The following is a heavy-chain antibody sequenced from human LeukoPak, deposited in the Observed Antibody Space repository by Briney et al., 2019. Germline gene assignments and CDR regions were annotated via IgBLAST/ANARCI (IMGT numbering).Heavy chain of an antibody. V-gene: IGHV3-23*01. CDR2: ISGSGGST. J-gene: IGHJ4*02. D-gene: IGHD4-17*01. Sequence: GGSLRLSCAASGFTFSSYAMSWVRQAPGKGLEWVSAISGSGGSTYYADSVKGRFTISRDNSKNTLYLQMNSLRAEDTAVYYCAKLPIRTTVTTLYYFDYWGQGTLVTVSS. CDR1: GFTFSSYA. CDR3: AKLPIRTTVTTLYYFDY.